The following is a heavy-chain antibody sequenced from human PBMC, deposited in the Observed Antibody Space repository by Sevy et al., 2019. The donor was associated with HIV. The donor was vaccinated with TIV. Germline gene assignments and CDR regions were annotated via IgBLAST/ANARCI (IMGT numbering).Heavy chain of an antibody. CDR1: GFTFNNYW. CDR3: ARDRGLSTPFDY. V-gene: IGHV3-74*01. CDR2: ITNDGSST. J-gene: IGHJ4*02. Sequence: GGSLRLSCAASGFTFNNYWIHWVRQAPGKGLVWVSRITNDGSSTGYAGSVEGRFTLSRDNAKNTVYLQMDGLRAEDTAMYYCARDRGLSTPFDYWGQGALVTVSS. D-gene: IGHD3-16*02.